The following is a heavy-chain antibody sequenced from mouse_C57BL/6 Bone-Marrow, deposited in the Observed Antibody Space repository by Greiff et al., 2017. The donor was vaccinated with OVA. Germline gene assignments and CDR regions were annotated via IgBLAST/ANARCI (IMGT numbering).Heavy chain of an antibody. CDR1: GYAFSSSW. D-gene: IGHD3-2*02. J-gene: IGHJ3*01. V-gene: IGHV1-82*01. Sequence: QVQLKESGPELVKPGASVKISCKASGYAFSSSWMNWVKQRPGKGLEWIGRIYPGDGDTNYNGKFKGKATLTADKSSSTAYMQLSSLTSEDSAVYFCARNAAQATAWFAYWGQGTLVTVSA. CDR2: IYPGDGDT. CDR3: ARNAAQATAWFAY.